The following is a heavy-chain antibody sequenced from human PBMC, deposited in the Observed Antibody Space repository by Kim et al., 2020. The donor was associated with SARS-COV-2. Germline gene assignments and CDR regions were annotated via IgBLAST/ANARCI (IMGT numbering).Heavy chain of an antibody. CDR2: IKQDGRET. D-gene: IGHD6-13*01. J-gene: IGHJ6*02. Sequence: GGSLRLSCAASGFTFSSYWMSWVRQAPGKGLEWVANIKQDGRETYYVDVVKGRFTISRDNAKKSLYLQMKSLRAEDTAVYYCARGYSSSDYYYYGMDVWGQGTTVTVSS. CDR3: ARGYSSSDYYYYGMDV. CDR1: GFTFSSYW. V-gene: IGHV3-7*01.